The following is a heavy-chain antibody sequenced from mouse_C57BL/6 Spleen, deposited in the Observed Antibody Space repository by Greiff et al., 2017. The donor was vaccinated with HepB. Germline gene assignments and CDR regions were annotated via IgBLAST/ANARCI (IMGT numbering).Heavy chain of an antibody. CDR3: ARGGNYLYYAMDY. CDR2: ISYDGSN. D-gene: IGHD2-1*01. J-gene: IGHJ4*01. Sequence: EVKLVESGPGLVKPSQSLSLTCSVTGYSITSGYYWNWIRQFPGNKLEWMGYISYDGSNNYNPSLKNRISITRDTSKNQFFLKLNSVTTEDTATYYCARGGNYLYYAMDYWGQGTSVTVSS. CDR1: GYSITSGYY. V-gene: IGHV3-6*01.